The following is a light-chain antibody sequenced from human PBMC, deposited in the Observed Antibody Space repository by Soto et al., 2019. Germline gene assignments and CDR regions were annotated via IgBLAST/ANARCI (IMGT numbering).Light chain of an antibody. V-gene: IGKV2-24*01. CDR3: MQSTHFPCT. J-gene: IGKJ1*01. Sequence: VVLTQTPLSSPVTLGQPASISCRSSQGLVHSDENTYLSWLHQRPGQPPRLLFFKISNRFSGVPDRFSASGAGTDFTLTISRVEAEDVGVFYCMQSTHFPCTFGQGTKVEI. CDR2: KIS. CDR1: QGLVHSDENTY.